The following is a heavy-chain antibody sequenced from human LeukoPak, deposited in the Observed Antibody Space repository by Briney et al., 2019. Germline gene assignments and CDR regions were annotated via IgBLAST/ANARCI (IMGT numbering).Heavy chain of an antibody. CDR2: IYYSGST. D-gene: IGHD1-1*01. CDR3: ARSQLNWFDP. V-gene: IGHV4-59*01. J-gene: IGHJ5*02. CDR1: GGSIRSYY. Sequence: SETLSLTCTVSGGSIRSYYWSWIRQPPGKGLEWIGYIYYSGSTNYNPSLKSRVTISVDTSKNQFSPKLNSVTAADTAVYYCARSQLNWFDPWGQGTLVTVSS.